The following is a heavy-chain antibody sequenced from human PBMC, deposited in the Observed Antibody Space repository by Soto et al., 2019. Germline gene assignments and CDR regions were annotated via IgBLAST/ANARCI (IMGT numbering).Heavy chain of an antibody. Sequence: QVQLQESGPGLVKPSQTLSLTCTVSGGSITSSGYYWSWIRQHPGEGLEWIGFASNSGSTSYNPALKSRLTISVDTSSNQFSLNLKSVTAADTAVGYCARGGGSTKVDYWGQGTLVTVSP. CDR3: ARGGGSTKVDY. D-gene: IGHD2-2*01. J-gene: IGHJ4*02. CDR2: ASNSGST. CDR1: GGSITSSGYY. V-gene: IGHV4-31*03.